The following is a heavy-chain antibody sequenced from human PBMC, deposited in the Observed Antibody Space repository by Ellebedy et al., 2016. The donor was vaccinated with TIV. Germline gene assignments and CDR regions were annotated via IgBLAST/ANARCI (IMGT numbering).Heavy chain of an antibody. J-gene: IGHJ4*02. Sequence: GGSLRLSXAASGFTFSAYAMSWVRQAPGKGLEWVSAFGGNGGTTYYADSVKGRFTISRDNSKNTLYLQMSSLRAEDTAIYYCAKGGQWLVEGLAYWGQGTLVTVSS. D-gene: IGHD6-19*01. CDR2: FGGNGGTT. CDR3: AKGGQWLVEGLAY. CDR1: GFTFSAYA. V-gene: IGHV3-23*01.